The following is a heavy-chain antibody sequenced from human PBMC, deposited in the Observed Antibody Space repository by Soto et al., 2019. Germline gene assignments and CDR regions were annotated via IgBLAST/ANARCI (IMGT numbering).Heavy chain of an antibody. Sequence: EVQLVESGGGLVQPGGSLRLSCATSGFTFNTYWMHWVRQAPGKGLVWVSRIYSDGSRTSYADSVKGRFTISRDNAKNTLYLQTDSLSPEDTAVYYCARGAGGYYYMDVWGKGTTVTVSS. D-gene: IGHD3-10*01. V-gene: IGHV3-74*01. CDR1: GFTFNTYW. CDR3: ARGAGGYYYMDV. J-gene: IGHJ6*03. CDR2: IYSDGSRT.